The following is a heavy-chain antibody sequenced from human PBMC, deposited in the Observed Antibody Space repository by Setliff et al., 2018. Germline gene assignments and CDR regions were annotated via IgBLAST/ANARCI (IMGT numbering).Heavy chain of an antibody. CDR1: GGTLSSYV. J-gene: IGHJ6*03. V-gene: IGHV1-69*13. CDR3: AGGQPLVRKYYYYMDV. D-gene: IGHD3-10*01. Sequence: SVKVSCKASGGTLSSYVISWVREAPGQGLEWMGGIIPMFGTNYAQKFQGRVTITADESTNTAYMELSSLGSEDTAVYYCAGGQPLVRKYYYYMDVWGKGTTVTVSS. CDR2: IIPMFGT.